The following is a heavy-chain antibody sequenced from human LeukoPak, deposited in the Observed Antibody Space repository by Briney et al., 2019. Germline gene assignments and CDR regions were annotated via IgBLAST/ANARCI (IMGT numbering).Heavy chain of an antibody. D-gene: IGHD6-19*01. J-gene: IGHJ4*02. Sequence: SETLSLTCAVYGGSFSGYYWSWIRQPPGKGLEWIGEINHSGSTNYNPSLKSRVTISVDTSKNQFSLKLSSVTAADTAVYYCAIKQWLVTSFDYWGQGTLVTVSS. V-gene: IGHV4-34*01. CDR2: INHSGST. CDR1: GGSFSGYY. CDR3: AIKQWLVTSFDY.